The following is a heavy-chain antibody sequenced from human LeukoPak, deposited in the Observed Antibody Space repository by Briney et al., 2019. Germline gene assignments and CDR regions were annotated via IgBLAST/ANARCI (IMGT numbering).Heavy chain of an antibody. V-gene: IGHV4-39*01. CDR2: IYYSGST. Sequence: SETLSLTCTVSGGSISSSSYYWGWIRQPPGKGLAWIGSIYYSGSTYYNPSLKSRVTISVDTSKNQFSLKLSSVTAADTAVYYCARGVWGSYRYTGSFDYWGQGTLVIVSS. J-gene: IGHJ4*02. CDR3: ARGVWGSYRYTGSFDY. CDR1: GGSISSSSYY. D-gene: IGHD3-16*02.